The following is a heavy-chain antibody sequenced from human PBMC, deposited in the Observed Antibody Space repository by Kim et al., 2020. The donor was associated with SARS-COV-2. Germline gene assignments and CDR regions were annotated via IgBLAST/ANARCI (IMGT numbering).Heavy chain of an antibody. V-gene: IGHV4-31*02. J-gene: IGHJ4*02. D-gene: IGHD3-22*01. CDR3: ARASITMIV. Sequence: YLNPTLMSRVTLSAYTSKNQFSLKLSSVTAADTAVYYCARASITMIVWGQGTLVSVSS.